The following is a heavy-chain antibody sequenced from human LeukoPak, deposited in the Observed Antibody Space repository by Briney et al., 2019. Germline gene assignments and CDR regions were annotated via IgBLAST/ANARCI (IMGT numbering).Heavy chain of an antibody. Sequence: GGSLRLSCGASGFTFRSSWMSWVRQAPGKGLEWVANIKQDGSKKNYVDSLKGRFTISRDNARNSVNLQLNSLRVEDTALYYCARGRGWVDHWGQGTLVTVSS. CDR1: GFTFRSSW. J-gene: IGHJ4*02. D-gene: IGHD3-16*01. V-gene: IGHV3-7*01. CDR3: ARGRGWVDH. CDR2: IKQDGSKK.